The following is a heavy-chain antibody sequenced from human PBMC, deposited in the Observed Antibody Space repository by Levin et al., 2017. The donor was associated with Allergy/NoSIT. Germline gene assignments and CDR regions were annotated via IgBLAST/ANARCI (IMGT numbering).Heavy chain of an antibody. CDR2: IYYSGST. CDR3: ASYLRETVTTGVFDY. J-gene: IGHJ4*02. V-gene: IGHV4-39*01. CDR1: GGSISSSSYY. D-gene: IGHD4-17*01. Sequence: SETLSLTCTVSGGSISSSSYYWGWIRQPPGTGLEWIGSIYYSGSTYYNPSLKSRVTISVDTSKNQFSLKLSSVTAADTAVYYCASYLRETVTTGVFDYWGQGTLVTVSS.